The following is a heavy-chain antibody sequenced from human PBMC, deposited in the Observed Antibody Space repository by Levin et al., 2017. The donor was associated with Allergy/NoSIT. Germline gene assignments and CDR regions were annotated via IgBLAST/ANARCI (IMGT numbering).Heavy chain of an antibody. D-gene: IGHD1-7*01. V-gene: IGHV2-5*02. J-gene: IGHJ4*02. CDR1: GFSLSTSGVG. CDR3: AHVPRQGNSPHTAEY. Sequence: SGPTLVKPTQTLTLTCTFSGFSLSTSGVGVGWIRQPPGKALEWLALIYWDDDKRYSPSLKSRLTITKDTSKNQVVLTMTNMDPVDTATYYCAHVPRQGNSPHTAEYWGQGTLVTVSS. CDR2: IYWDDDK.